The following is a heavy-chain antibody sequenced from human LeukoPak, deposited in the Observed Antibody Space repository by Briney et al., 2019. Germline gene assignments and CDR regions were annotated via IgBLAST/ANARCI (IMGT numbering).Heavy chain of an antibody. CDR1: GGSISSSSYY. Sequence: SETLSLTCTVSGGSISSSSYYWGWIRQPPGKGLEWIGSIYYSGRTHYNPSLKSRVTISVDTSKNQFSLKLSSVTAADTAVYYCARDIPDTARPLDWFDPWGQGTLVTVSS. J-gene: IGHJ5*02. D-gene: IGHD5-18*01. V-gene: IGHV4-39*07. CDR3: ARDIPDTARPLDWFDP. CDR2: IYYSGRT.